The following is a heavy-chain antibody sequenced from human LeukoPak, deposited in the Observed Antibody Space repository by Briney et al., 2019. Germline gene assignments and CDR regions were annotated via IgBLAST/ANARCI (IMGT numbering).Heavy chain of an antibody. CDR2: IYYSGST. Sequence: PSETLSLICSVSGGSISGYYWSWIRQPPGKGLEWIGYIYYSGSTNYNPSLKSRVTISVDTSKNQFSLKLSSVTAADTAVYYCARVVGATGYYYYMDVWGKGTTVTVSS. CDR3: ARVVGATGYYYYMDV. D-gene: IGHD1-26*01. CDR1: GGSISGYY. J-gene: IGHJ6*03. V-gene: IGHV4-59*01.